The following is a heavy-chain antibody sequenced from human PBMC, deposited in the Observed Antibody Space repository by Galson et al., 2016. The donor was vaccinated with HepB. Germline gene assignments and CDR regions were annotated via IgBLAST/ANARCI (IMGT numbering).Heavy chain of an antibody. D-gene: IGHD1-1*01. Sequence: PLILSCATSGFGFSTYAMHWVRQAPGTGLEWVAVISFHGTNHFSAQSVPGRFTISRDTSKNTVCLQMTSLRGEDTAVYYCASGASGTTHGPNWFDPWGQGTRVTVAS. J-gene: IGHJ5*02. CDR1: GFGFSTYA. CDR3: ASGASGTTHGPNWFDP. CDR2: ISFHGTNH. V-gene: IGHV3-30-3*02.